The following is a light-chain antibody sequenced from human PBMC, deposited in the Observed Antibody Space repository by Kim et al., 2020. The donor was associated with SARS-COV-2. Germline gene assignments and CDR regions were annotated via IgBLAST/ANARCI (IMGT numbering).Light chain of an antibody. CDR1: KLWDKY. Sequence: SPGQTASITCSGDKLWDKYACWYQQKPGPSPVLVIYQDTKRPSGIPVRVSGSNSGNTATLTISGTQAMDEADYYCQAWDSNSFYVVFGGGTQLTVL. J-gene: IGLJ2*01. V-gene: IGLV3-1*01. CDR3: QAWDSNSFYVV. CDR2: QDT.